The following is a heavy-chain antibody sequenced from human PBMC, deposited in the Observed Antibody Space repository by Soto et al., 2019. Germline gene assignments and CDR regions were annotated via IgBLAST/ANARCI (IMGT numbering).Heavy chain of an antibody. D-gene: IGHD1-26*01. V-gene: IGHV3-15*05. CDR2: IKSKTDGGTR. J-gene: IGHJ6*02. CDR3: TRGSYHGNYYYYGMDV. Sequence: EVQLVESGGGLVKPGGSLRLSCAASGFTFSNAWMSWVRQVPGKGLEWVGRIKSKTDGGTRDYAAPVKGRFTISREDSKETLYLKMNSLKAEDTGVYYCTRGSYHGNYYYYGMDVWGQGTTVTVPS. CDR1: GFTFSNAW.